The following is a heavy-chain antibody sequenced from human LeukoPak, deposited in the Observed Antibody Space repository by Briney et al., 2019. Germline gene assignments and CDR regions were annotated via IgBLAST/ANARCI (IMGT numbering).Heavy chain of an antibody. CDR2: INHSVST. CDR3: ARLRWSQGFDY. D-gene: IGHD4-23*01. J-gene: IGHJ4*02. Sequence: SETLSLTCAVYGGSFRGYYWSWIRQPPGKGLEWIGEINHSVSTNYNPSLKSRVTISVDTSKNQFSLKLSSVTAADTAVYYCARLRWSQGFDYWGQGTLVTVSS. CDR1: GGSFRGYY. V-gene: IGHV4-34*01.